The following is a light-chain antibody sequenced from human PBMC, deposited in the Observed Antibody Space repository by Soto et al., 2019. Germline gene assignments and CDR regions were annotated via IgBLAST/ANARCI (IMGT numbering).Light chain of an antibody. J-gene: IGKJ4*01. Sequence: STGTVSLSQGDRATXSCRASQTVRNNYLAWYQQKPGHTPKILIYSVSNRATAIPDRFSDSGSGTDFTLTISRLEAEDFAVYYCQQYAGWLLSFCVGTKVDIK. CDR2: SVS. V-gene: IGKV3-20*01. CDR1: QTVRNNY. CDR3: QQYAGWLLS.